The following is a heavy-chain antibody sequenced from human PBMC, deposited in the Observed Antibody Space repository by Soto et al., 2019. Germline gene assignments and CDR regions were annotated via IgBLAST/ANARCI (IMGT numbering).Heavy chain of an antibody. J-gene: IGHJ2*01. Sequence: QDQLVQSGAEVKKPGSSVKVSCKASGGTFSSHTFSWVRQAPGQGLEWMGRIIPALGTATYAQKFQGRVTITADESATTVYMKLNSRRSEDTAVYYCARPDFGDYWYFDLWGRGTLVTVSS. CDR3: ARPDFGDYWYFDL. CDR2: IIPALGTA. CDR1: GGTFSSHT. V-gene: IGHV1-69*08. D-gene: IGHD4-17*01.